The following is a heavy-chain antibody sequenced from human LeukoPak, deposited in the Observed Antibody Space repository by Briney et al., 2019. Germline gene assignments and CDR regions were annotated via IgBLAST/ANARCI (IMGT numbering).Heavy chain of an antibody. V-gene: IGHV3-74*01. Sequence: GSLRLSCAASGFTFSSYWMHWVRQTPGKGLVWVSRINSDGSSTSYADSVKGRFTISRDNAKNTLYLQMNSLRAEDTAVYYCARARGRDGYNGDYWGQGTLVTVSS. CDR1: GFTFSSYW. CDR2: INSDGSST. CDR3: ARARGRDGYNGDY. D-gene: IGHD5-24*01. J-gene: IGHJ4*02.